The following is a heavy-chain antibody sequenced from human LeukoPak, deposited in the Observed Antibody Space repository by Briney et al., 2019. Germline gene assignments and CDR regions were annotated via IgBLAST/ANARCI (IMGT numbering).Heavy chain of an antibody. CDR3: ARSSWFGGRSEWRWFDP. J-gene: IGHJ5*02. CDR1: GYTFSSYG. D-gene: IGHD3-10*01. V-gene: IGHV1-18*01. CDR2: ISGYTGNT. Sequence: GASVKVSCKASGYTFSSYGISWVRHAPGQGLEWMGWISGYTGNTNYAQNLQGRVTMTTDTSTSTAYMELRSLRSDDTALYYCARSSWFGGRSEWRWFDPWGQGTLVTVSS.